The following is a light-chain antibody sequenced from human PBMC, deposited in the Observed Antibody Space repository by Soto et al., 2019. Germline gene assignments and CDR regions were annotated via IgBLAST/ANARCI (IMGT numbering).Light chain of an antibody. J-gene: IGKJ1*01. CDR3: QPTYDTPRA. CDR1: QTINIY. CDR2: ATS. Sequence: DIQMTQSPSSLSASVGDRVTITCRANQTINIYLNWYQQKPGKAPTLLIYATSSLQSGVPSRFSGRGSGTDFTLTISNLQADDFATYYCQPTYDTPRAFGQGTKVDVK. V-gene: IGKV1-39*01.